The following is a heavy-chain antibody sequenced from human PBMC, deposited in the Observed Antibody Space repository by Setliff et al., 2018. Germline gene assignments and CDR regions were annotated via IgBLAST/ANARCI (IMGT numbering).Heavy chain of an antibody. J-gene: IGHJ4*02. CDR2: MSVYNGDT. V-gene: IGHV1-18*01. D-gene: IGHD6-13*01. CDR1: GDTFTRHG. CDR3: ARDRVLGSTWYELIASDF. Sequence: GDGEKVSCKAAGDTFTRHGISWGREAAGQGLERMGWMSVYNGDTNYPQRLQGRVTMTTATSTSTAYMELRSLRSDDTAVYFCARDRVLGSTWYELIASDFWGQGSLVTV.